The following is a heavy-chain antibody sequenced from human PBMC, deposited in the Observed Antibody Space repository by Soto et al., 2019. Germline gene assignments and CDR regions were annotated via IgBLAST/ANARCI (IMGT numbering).Heavy chain of an antibody. D-gene: IGHD6-13*01. CDR3: ARSQGIAAAGNFDY. V-gene: IGHV3-21*01. CDR1: GFNFSSYS. Sequence: GGSLRLSCAASGFNFSSYSMNWVRQAPGKGLEWVSSISSSSSNIYYADSVKGRFTISRDNAKNSLYLQMNSLRAEDTAVYYCARSQGIAAAGNFDYWGQGTLVTVSS. CDR2: ISSSSSNI. J-gene: IGHJ4*02.